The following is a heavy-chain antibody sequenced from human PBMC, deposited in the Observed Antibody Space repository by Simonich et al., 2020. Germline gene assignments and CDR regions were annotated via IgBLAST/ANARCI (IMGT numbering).Heavy chain of an antibody. CDR3: AREGRYCSGGSCYKGGHWFDP. Sequence: EVQLVESGGGLVQPGGSLRLSCAASGFTFSSYWMSWVRQAPGKGLEGVAKIKQDGRGKYYVDSVRGQFTSSRDNAKNSMYLQMNSLRAEDTAVYYCAREGRYCSGGSCYKGGHWFDPWGQGTLVTVSS. D-gene: IGHD2-15*01. CDR1: GFTFSSYW. V-gene: IGHV3-7*01. J-gene: IGHJ5*02. CDR2: IKQDGRGK.